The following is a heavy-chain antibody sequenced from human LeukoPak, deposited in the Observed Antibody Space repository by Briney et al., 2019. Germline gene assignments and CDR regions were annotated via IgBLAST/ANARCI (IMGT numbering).Heavy chain of an antibody. CDR1: GGSISSYC. J-gene: IGHJ4*02. Sequence: SETLSLTCTVSGGSISSYCWSWIRQPPGKGLEWIGYIYYSGSTNYNPSLKSRVTISVDTSKNQFSLKLSSVTAADTAVYYCARDVWGSHFDYWGQGTLVTVSS. D-gene: IGHD3-16*01. V-gene: IGHV4-59*01. CDR2: IYYSGST. CDR3: ARDVWGSHFDY.